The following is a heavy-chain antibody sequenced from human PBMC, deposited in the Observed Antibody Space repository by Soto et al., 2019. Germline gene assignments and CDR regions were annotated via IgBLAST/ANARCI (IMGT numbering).Heavy chain of an antibody. CDR3: AREYANSPEAFDF. J-gene: IGHJ4*02. V-gene: IGHV4-30-4*02. D-gene: IGHD2-2*01. CDR2: IYYSGST. Sequence: SETLSLTCTVSGGSISSGDYYWSWIRQPPGKGLEWIGYIYYSGSTYYNPSLKSRVTISLDTSRNQFSLKLSSVTAADTAVFYCAREYANSPEAFDFWGQGALVTVSS. CDR1: GGSISSGDYY.